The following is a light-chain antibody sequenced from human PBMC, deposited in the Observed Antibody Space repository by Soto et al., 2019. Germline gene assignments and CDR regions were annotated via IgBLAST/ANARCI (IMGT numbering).Light chain of an antibody. CDR2: DDS. J-gene: IGLJ3*02. CDR3: QVWDSNTDHWV. CDR1: NLETKS. Sequence: SYELTQPPSVSVAPGQTARITCGGNNLETKSVHWYQQRPGQAPVLVVHDDSDRPSGIPERFSGSNSGNTATLTISRVEAGDEADYYCQVWDSNTDHWVFGGGTKVTVL. V-gene: IGLV3-21*02.